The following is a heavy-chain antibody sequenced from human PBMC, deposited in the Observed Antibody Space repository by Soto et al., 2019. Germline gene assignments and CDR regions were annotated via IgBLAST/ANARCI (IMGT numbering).Heavy chain of an antibody. CDR3: AHKLRYLDTSDV. V-gene: IGHV2-5*01. Sequence: QITLEESAPTLVRPTQTLTLSCIFSGFSLSTGGVAVGWIRQPPGKALEWLALIYWNDDKLYSPSLKTRLTVTKDTSKNQVVLTMTNVDPVDTATYYCAHKLRYLDTSDVWGRGTTVTVSS. J-gene: IGHJ6*01. CDR2: IYWNDDK. CDR1: GFSLSTGGVA. D-gene: IGHD3-9*01.